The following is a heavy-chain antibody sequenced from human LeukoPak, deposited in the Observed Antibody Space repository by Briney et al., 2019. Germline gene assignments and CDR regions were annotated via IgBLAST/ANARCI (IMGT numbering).Heavy chain of an antibody. J-gene: IGHJ4*02. Sequence: GGSLRLSCAASGFTVSSNYMSWVRQAPGKGLEWVSVIYNDGSTYYADSVKGRFTISRDNSKNTMFLQMNSLRAEDTAVYYCARLIAARHFDCWGQGTLVTVSS. D-gene: IGHD6-6*01. CDR3: ARLIAARHFDC. CDR2: IYNDGST. V-gene: IGHV3-66*04. CDR1: GFTVSSNY.